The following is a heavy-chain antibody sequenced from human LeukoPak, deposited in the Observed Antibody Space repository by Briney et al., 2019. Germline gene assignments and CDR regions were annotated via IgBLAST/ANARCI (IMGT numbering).Heavy chain of an antibody. CDR3: ARDFSGGFDY. D-gene: IGHD3-10*01. CDR1: GFTFSSYW. V-gene: IGHV3-74*01. J-gene: IGHJ4*02. CDR2: VNNDGSTT. Sequence: GGSLRLSCAASGFTFSSYWMHWVRQAPGKGLVWVSRVNNDGSTTSYADSVRGRFTISRDNAKNSLYLQMNSLRAEDTAVYYCARDFSGGFDYWGQGTLVTVSS.